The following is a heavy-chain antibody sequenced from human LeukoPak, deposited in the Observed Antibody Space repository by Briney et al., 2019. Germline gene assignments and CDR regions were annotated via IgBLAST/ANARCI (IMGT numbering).Heavy chain of an antibody. Sequence: ASVKVSCKASGYTFTSYGISWVRRAPGQGLEWMGWISAYNGNTNYAQKLQGRVTMTTDTSTSTAYMELRSLRSDDTAVYYCAVTRITMIGRVGYFDYWGQGTLVTVSS. CDR1: GYTFTSYG. V-gene: IGHV1-18*01. CDR3: AVTRITMIGRVGYFDY. J-gene: IGHJ4*02. D-gene: IGHD3-22*01. CDR2: ISAYNGNT.